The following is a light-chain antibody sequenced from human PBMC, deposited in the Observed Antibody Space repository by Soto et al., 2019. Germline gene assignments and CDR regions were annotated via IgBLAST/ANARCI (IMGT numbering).Light chain of an antibody. Sequence: DIQMTQSPSSLSASLGDRVTVTCRASQSISTYLNWFQQRPGKAPKLLIYGAYTLQDGVPSRFSGSGSDTEFTLTISSLQPEDFATYCCQQSFGAPRTFGQGTRVDIK. CDR3: QQSFGAPRT. CDR1: QSISTY. J-gene: IGKJ1*01. V-gene: IGKV1-39*01. CDR2: GAY.